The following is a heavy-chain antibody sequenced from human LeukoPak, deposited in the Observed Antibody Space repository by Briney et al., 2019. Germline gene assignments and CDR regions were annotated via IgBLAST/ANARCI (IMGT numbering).Heavy chain of an antibody. D-gene: IGHD6-19*01. J-gene: IGHJ4*02. V-gene: IGHV4-59*08. CDR3: ARRSQYSSGWYFDY. CDR2: IYYSGST. Sequence: SETLSLTRTVSGGSISSYYWSWIRQPPGKGLEWIGYIYYSGSTNYNPSLKSRVTISVDTSKNQFSLKLSSVTAADTAVYYCARRSQYSSGWYFDYWGQGTLVTVSS. CDR1: GGSISSYY.